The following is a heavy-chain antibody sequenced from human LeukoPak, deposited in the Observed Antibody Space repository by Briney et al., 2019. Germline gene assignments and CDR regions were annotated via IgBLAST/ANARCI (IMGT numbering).Heavy chain of an antibody. D-gene: IGHD2-15*01. V-gene: IGHV1-46*01. CDR2: INPSGGST. J-gene: IGHJ3*02. Sequence: ASVKVSCKASGYTFTSYYMHWVRQAPGRGLEWMGIINPSGGSTSYAQKFQGRVTMTRDTSTSTVYMELSSLRSEDMAVYYCARSLVVVAATAPRVAFDIWGQGTMVTVSS. CDR1: GYTFTSYY. CDR3: ARSLVVVAATAPRVAFDI.